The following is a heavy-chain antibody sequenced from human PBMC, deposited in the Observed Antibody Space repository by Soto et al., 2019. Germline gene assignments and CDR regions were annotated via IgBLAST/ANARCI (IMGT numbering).Heavy chain of an antibody. CDR1: GFSISRGYY. V-gene: IGHV4-38-2*02. Sequence: ETLSLTCSVSGFSISRGYYWSWVRQPPGKGLEWIGSIYPSVSSYHNPSLATRLRLSIDTSKNQFTLNLTSVTAADTALYFCAREKVGKTFFENWGQGIQVSVSS. J-gene: IGHJ4*02. CDR2: IYPSVSS. CDR3: AREKVGKTFFEN. D-gene: IGHD1-26*01.